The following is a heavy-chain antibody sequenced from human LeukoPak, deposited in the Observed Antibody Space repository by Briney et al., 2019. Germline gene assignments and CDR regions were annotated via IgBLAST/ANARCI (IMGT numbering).Heavy chain of an antibody. D-gene: IGHD1-26*01. CDR2: IYHSGST. CDR3: ARSGGSDPNFDY. Sequence: SETLSLTCTVSGYSISSGYYWGWIRQPPGKGLEWIGSIYHSGSTYYNPSLKSRVTISVDTSKNQFSLKLSSVTAADTAVYYCARSGGSDPNFDYWGQGTLVTVSS. J-gene: IGHJ4*02. V-gene: IGHV4-38-2*02. CDR1: GYSISSGYY.